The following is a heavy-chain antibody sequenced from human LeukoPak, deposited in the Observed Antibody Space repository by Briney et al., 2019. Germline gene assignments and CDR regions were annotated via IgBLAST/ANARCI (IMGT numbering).Heavy chain of an antibody. CDR3: ARGLVRPCGDGKYCSSYMDV. CDR1: GGSISSGSYY. J-gene: IGHJ6*03. CDR2: IYTSGST. D-gene: IGHD2-2*01. V-gene: IGHV4-61*02. Sequence: SETLSLTCTVSGGSISSGSYYWSWIRQPAGKGLEWIGRIYTSGSTNYNPSLKSRVTISVDTSKNQFSLKLSSVTAADTAVYYCARGLVRPCGDGKYCSSYMDVWGKGTTVTVSS.